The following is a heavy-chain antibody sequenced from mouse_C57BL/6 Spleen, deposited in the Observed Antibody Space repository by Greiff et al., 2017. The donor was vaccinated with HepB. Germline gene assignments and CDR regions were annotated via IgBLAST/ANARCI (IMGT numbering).Heavy chain of an antibody. V-gene: IGHV5-4*01. CDR1: GFTFSSYA. Sequence: EVKLVESGGGLVKPGGSLKLSCAASGFTFSSYAMSWVRQTPEKRLEWVATISDGGSYTYYPDNVKGRFTISRDNAKNNLYLQMSYLKSEDTAMYYCAREIGRAMDYWGQGTSVTVSS. CDR2: ISDGGSYT. CDR3: AREIGRAMDY. J-gene: IGHJ4*01.